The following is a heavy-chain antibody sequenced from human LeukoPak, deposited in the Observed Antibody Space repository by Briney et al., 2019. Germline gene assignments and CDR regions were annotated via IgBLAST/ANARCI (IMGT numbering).Heavy chain of an antibody. D-gene: IGHD2-15*01. CDR1: GFTFSDYY. V-gene: IGHV3-7*03. J-gene: IGHJ4*02. CDR2: IKEDGSEK. CDR3: ARNVGWFRFDY. Sequence: GGSLRLSCAASGFTFSDYYMTRIRQAPGKGLEWVANIKEDGSEKYYEDSVKGRFTISRDNAKNSLYLQMNSLRAEDTAVYYCARNVGWFRFDYWGQGTLVTVSS.